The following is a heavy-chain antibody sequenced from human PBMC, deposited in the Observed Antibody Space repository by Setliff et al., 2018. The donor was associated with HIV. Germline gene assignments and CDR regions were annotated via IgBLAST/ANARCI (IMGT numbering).Heavy chain of an antibody. CDR3: ARLILGELSLFWPYWYFDL. Sequence: PSETLSLTCSVSGGSIDSSDYYWGWIRQPPGKGLEWIGTVYYTGSTFYNPSLESRVTISVDTSKNQFSLKLRSVTATDTTVYYCARLILGELSLFWPYWYFDLWGRGTLVTVSS. D-gene: IGHD3-16*02. CDR2: VYYTGST. CDR1: GGSIDSSDYY. V-gene: IGHV4-39*01. J-gene: IGHJ2*01.